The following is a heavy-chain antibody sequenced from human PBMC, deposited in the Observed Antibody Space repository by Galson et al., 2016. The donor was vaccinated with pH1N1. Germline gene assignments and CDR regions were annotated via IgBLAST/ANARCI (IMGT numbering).Heavy chain of an antibody. V-gene: IGHV3-23*01. D-gene: IGHD2-2*01. Sequence: SLRLSCAASGFAFSTYAMTWVRQAPGKGLEWVSTLSGSGGTTYYADSVKGRFTISRDNSKNTLYLQMNSLRTEDTAVYFCARDCSTTSCSSPYSYYVMDVWGQGTTVSVSS. CDR3: ARDCSTTSCSSPYSYYVMDV. CDR1: GFAFSTYA. CDR2: LSGSGGTT. J-gene: IGHJ6*02.